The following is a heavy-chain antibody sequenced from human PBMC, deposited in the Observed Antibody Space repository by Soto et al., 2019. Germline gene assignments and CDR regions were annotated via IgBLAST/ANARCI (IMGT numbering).Heavy chain of an antibody. Sequence: GESLKISCKGSGYSFTSYWISWARQMPGKGLEWMGKINPSDSYTNYSPAFQGHVTISADKSISTAYLQWSSLRASDTAMYYCARHQAGIYPSFDYWGQGTLVTVSS. CDR3: ARHQAGIYPSFDY. J-gene: IGHJ4*02. CDR2: INPSDSYT. CDR1: GYSFTSYW. V-gene: IGHV5-10-1*01. D-gene: IGHD1-1*01.